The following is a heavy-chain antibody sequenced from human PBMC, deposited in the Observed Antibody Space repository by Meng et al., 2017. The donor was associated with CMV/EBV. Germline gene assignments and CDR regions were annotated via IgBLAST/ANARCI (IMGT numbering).Heavy chain of an antibody. D-gene: IGHD1-7*01. Sequence: SCAASGFTFSSYAMSWVRQAPGKGLEWVSAISGSGGSTYYADSVKGRFTISRDNSKNTLYLQMNSLRAEDTAVYYCAKEPGWNYAFDYWGQGTLVTVSS. CDR3: AKEPGWNYAFDY. CDR1: GFTFSSYA. V-gene: IGHV3-23*01. J-gene: IGHJ4*02. CDR2: ISGSGGST.